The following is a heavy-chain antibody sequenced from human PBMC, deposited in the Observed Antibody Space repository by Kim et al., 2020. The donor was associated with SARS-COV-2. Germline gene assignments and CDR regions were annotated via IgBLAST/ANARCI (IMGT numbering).Heavy chain of an antibody. Sequence: SETLSLTCAVYGGSFSGYYWSWIRQPPGKGLEWIGEINHSGRTNYNPSLKSRVTISVDTSKNQFSLKLTSVTAADAALYFCARRLSNTSGWGSHYRDLWG. J-gene: IGHJ2*01. CDR1: GGSFSGYY. V-gene: IGHV4-34*01. D-gene: IGHD3-10*01. CDR2: INHSGRT. CDR3: ARRLSNTSGWGSHYRDL.